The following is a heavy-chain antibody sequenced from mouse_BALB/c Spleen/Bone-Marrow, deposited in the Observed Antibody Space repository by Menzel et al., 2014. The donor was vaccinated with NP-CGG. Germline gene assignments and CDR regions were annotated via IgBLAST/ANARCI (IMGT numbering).Heavy chain of an antibody. D-gene: IGHD1-1*01. CDR2: IDPANGNT. J-gene: IGHJ1*01. V-gene: IGHV14-3*02. Sequence: RPEQGLEWIGRIDPANGNTKYDPKFQGKATITEDTSSNTAYLQLSSLTSEDTAVYYCARYDYGWYFYVWGAGTTVTVSS. CDR3: ARYDYGWYFYV.